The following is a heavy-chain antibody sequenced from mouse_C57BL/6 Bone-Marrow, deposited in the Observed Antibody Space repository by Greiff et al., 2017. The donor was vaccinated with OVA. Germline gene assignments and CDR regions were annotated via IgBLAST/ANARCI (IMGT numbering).Heavy chain of an antibody. CDR3: TELVYYYGSS. CDR2: IDPETGGT. V-gene: IGHV1-15*01. J-gene: IGHJ2*01. CDR1: GYTFTDYE. Sequence: QVQLQQSGAELVRPGASVTLSCKASGYTFTDYEMHWVKQTPVHGLEWIGAIDPETGGTAYNQKFKGKAILTADKSSSTAYMELRSLTSEDSAVYYCTELVYYYGSSWGQGTTLTVSS. D-gene: IGHD1-1*01.